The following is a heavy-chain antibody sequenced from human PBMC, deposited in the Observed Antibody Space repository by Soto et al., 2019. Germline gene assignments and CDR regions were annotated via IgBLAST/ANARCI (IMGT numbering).Heavy chain of an antibody. V-gene: IGHV4-31*03. CDR1: GGSISSGGYY. CDR3: ARLQTTPIGGGYFDY. J-gene: IGHJ4*02. CDR2: IYYSGST. Sequence: SETLSLTCTVYGGSISSGGYYWSWIRQHPGKGLEWIGYIYYSGSTYYNPSLKSRVTISVDTSKNQFSLKLSSVTAADTAVYYCARLQTTPIGGGYFDYWGQGTLVTVSS. D-gene: IGHD1-26*01.